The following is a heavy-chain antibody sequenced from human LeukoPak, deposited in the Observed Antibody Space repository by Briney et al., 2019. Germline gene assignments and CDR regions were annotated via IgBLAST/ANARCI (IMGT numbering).Heavy chain of an antibody. J-gene: IGHJ4*02. Sequence: GGSLRLSRAASGFTLCSHYMSWLRQAPGKALEWVAPISSSSSYIYYADSVQGRFTTTRDNAKNSLYLQMNSLGAEDTAVYYCARGTVATGTDYWGQGTLVTVSS. V-gene: IGHV3-21*01. D-gene: IGHD4-23*01. CDR3: ARGTVATGTDY. CDR2: ISSSSSYI. CDR1: GFTLCSHY.